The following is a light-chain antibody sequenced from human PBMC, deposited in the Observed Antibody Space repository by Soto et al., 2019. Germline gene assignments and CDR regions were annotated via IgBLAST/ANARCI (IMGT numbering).Light chain of an antibody. Sequence: EIVLTQSPGTLSLSPGERATLSCRASQSVSSSCLAWYQQKPGQAPRLLIYGASSRATGIPDRFSGSGSGTDFTLTISRLEPEDFAVYYCQQYGSSPRNFGQGTRLEIK. CDR1: QSVSSSC. CDR3: QQYGSSPRN. CDR2: GAS. J-gene: IGKJ5*01. V-gene: IGKV3-20*01.